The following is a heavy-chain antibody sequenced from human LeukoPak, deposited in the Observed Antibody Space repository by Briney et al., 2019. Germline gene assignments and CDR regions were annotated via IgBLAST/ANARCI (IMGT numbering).Heavy chain of an antibody. J-gene: IGHJ6*03. Sequence: GASVKVSCKASGGTFSGYAISWVRQAPGQGLEWMGGIIPIFGTANYAQKFQGRVTITTDESTSTAYMELSSLRSEDTAVYYCARAGHEGYYYYYMDVWGKGTTVTVSS. CDR2: IIPIFGTA. CDR1: GGTFSGYA. CDR3: ARAGHEGYYYYYMDV. V-gene: IGHV1-69*05.